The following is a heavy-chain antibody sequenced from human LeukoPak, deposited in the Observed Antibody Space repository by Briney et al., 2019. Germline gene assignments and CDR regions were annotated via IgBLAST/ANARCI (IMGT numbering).Heavy chain of an antibody. CDR2: IYYIGTA. Sequence: SEALSLTCSVSGDSISIGDYRWSWIRQSPGKGLEWIGYIYYIGTAYYNPSLRSRVALSADTSKNQFSLKLNSVTAADTAIYYCARGSIDMVRGVTYYFDYWGQGTLVTVSS. J-gene: IGHJ4*02. CDR1: GDSISIGDYR. V-gene: IGHV4-30-4*01. CDR3: ARGSIDMVRGVTYYFDY. D-gene: IGHD3-10*01.